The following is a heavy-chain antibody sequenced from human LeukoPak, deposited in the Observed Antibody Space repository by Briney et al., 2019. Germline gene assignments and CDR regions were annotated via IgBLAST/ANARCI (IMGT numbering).Heavy chain of an antibody. V-gene: IGHV3-49*04. CDR1: GFTFGDYA. Sequence: GGSLRLSCTASGFTFGDYAMSWVRQAPGKGLEWVGFIRSKAYGGTTEYAASVKGRFTISRDDSKSIAYLQMNSLKTEDTAVYYCTRVRRGGGCSSTSCGGYFDLWGRGTLVTVSS. CDR3: TRVRRGGGCSSTSCGGYFDL. D-gene: IGHD2-2*01. J-gene: IGHJ2*01. CDR2: IRSKAYGGTT.